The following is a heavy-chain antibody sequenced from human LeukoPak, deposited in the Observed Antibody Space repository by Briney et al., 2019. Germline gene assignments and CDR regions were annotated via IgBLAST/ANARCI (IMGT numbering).Heavy chain of an antibody. CDR1: GFTFSSYA. D-gene: IGHD5/OR15-5a*01. Sequence: GGSLRLSCAASGFTFSSYAMSWVRQAPGKGLEWVSSISSSSSYIYYADSVKGRFTISRDNAKNSLYLQMNSLRAEDTAVYYCARDLYPRYYYYGMDVWGQGTTVTVSS. CDR2: ISSSSSYI. V-gene: IGHV3-21*01. CDR3: ARDLYPRYYYYGMDV. J-gene: IGHJ6*02.